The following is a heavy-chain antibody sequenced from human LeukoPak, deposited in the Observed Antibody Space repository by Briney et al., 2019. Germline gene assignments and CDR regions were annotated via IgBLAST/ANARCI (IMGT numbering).Heavy chain of an antibody. CDR1: GFSFSAYA. D-gene: IGHD4-11*01. V-gene: IGHV3-23*01. CDR3: AKPGGALYSDLPLRH. J-gene: IGHJ4*02. CDR2: ISSSENR. Sequence: GGSLRLSCVASGFSFSAYAMNWVRQAPGKGLEWVSGISSSENRYYADSVNGRFTISRDDSKNTVYLQMNSLRVEDSALYYCAKPGGALYSDLPLRHWGQGVLVTVSS.